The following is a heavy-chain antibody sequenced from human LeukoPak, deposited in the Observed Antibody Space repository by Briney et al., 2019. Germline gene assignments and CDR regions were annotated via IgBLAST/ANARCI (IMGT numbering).Heavy chain of an antibody. CDR1: GYSISSGFY. CDR3: ARRVGSSDCFDY. V-gene: IGHV4-38-2*02. D-gene: IGHD6-6*01. Sequence: PSETLSLTCTVSGYSISSGFYWGWIRQPPGKGLEWIGNVYHGGSSYYNPSLRSRVTISVDTSKNQFSLNLYSVTAADTAVYYCARRVGSSDCFDYWGQGTLVTVSS. J-gene: IGHJ4*02. CDR2: VYHGGSS.